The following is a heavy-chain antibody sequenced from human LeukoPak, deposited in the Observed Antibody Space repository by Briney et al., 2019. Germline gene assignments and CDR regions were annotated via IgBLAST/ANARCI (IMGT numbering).Heavy chain of an antibody. D-gene: IGHD6-19*01. Sequence: PGGSLRLSCAASGFTFSSYGMHWVRQAPGKGLEWVAVIWYDGSNKYYADSVKGRFTISRDNSKNTLYLQMNSLRAEDTAVYCRAKDGGYSSGWYENWAFDIWGQGTMVTVSS. V-gene: IGHV3-33*06. CDR2: IWYDGSNK. CDR1: GFTFSSYG. CDR3: AKDGGYSSGWYENWAFDI. J-gene: IGHJ3*02.